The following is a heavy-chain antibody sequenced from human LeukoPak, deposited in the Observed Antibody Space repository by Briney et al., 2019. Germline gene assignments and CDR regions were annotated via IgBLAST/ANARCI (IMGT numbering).Heavy chain of an antibody. CDR3: ASDLGRFRDAFDI. D-gene: IGHD3-10*01. CDR2: ISSSSSYI. CDR1: GFTFSSYI. Sequence: GGSLRLSCAASGFTFSSYIMNWVRQAPGKGLEWVSSISSSSSYIYYADSVKGRFTISRDNAKNSLYLQMNSLRAEDTAEYYCASDLGRFRDAFDIWGQGTMVTVSS. J-gene: IGHJ3*02. V-gene: IGHV3-21*01.